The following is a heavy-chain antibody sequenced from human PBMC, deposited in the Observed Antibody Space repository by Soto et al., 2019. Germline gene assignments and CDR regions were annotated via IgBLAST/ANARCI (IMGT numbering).Heavy chain of an antibody. CDR2: INHSGST. J-gene: IGHJ5*02. V-gene: IGHV4-34*01. CDR1: GGSFSGYY. CDR3: ARGHNVVVVAAQTWFDP. Sequence: SETLSLTCAVYGGSFSGYYWSWIRQPPGKGLEWIGEINHSGSTNYNPSLKSRVTISVDTSKNQFSLKLSSVTAADTAVYYCARGHNVVVVAAQTWFDPWGQGTLVTVSS. D-gene: IGHD2-15*01.